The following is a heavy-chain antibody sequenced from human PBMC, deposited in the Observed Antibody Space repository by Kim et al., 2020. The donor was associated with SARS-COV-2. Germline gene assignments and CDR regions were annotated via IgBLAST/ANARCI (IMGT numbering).Heavy chain of an antibody. CDR2: IDPSDSYT. CDR1: GYSFTSYW. Sequence: GESLKISCKGSGYSFTSYWISWVRQMPGKGLEWMGRIDPSDSYTNYSPSFQGHVTISADKSISTAYLQWSSLKASDTAMYYCARHGQHIVDYFWYSSDSGDFDYWGQGTLVTVSS. CDR3: ARHGQHIVDYFWYSSDSGDFDY. J-gene: IGHJ4*02. D-gene: IGHD6-25*01. V-gene: IGHV5-10-1*01.